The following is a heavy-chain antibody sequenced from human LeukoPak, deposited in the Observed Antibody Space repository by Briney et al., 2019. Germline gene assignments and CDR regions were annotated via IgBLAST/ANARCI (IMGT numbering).Heavy chain of an antibody. V-gene: IGHV3-21*01. D-gene: IGHD3-22*01. CDR1: GFTFSSYI. CDR3: ARDSYYYDTSDYYNAFDI. CDR2: ISSRSYYI. J-gene: IGHJ3*02. Sequence: SGGSLRLSCAASGFTFSSYIMNWVRQAPGKGLEWVSSISSRSYYIYYADSVKGRFTISRDNAKNSLYLQMNSLRAEDTAVYYCARDSYYYDTSDYYNAFDIWGQGTMVTVSS.